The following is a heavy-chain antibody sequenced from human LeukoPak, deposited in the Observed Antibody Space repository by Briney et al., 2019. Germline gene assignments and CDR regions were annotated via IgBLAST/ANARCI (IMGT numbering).Heavy chain of an antibody. CDR3: ARERSSRGTTGTTLYYYYMDV. CDR2: ISSSSTTI. J-gene: IGHJ6*03. D-gene: IGHD1-1*01. CDR1: GFTFSTYS. Sequence: PGGSLRLSCAASGFTFSTYSMNWVRQAPGKGLEWVSYISSSSTTIYYADSVKGRFTISRDNAKNSLYLQMNSLRVEDTAVYYCARERSSRGTTGTTLYYYYMDVWGKGTTATVSS. V-gene: IGHV3-48*01.